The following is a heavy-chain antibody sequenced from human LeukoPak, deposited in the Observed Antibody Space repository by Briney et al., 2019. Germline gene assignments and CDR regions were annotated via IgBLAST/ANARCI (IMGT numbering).Heavy chain of an antibody. CDR3: ARSPRDGYHDAFDI. CDR2: IYPADSDT. Sequence: GESLRISCKGSGYSFTNYWITWVRQMPGKGLEWMGIIYPADSDTKFSPSLQGQVTISADKSISTAYLQWSSLKASDTAVYYCARSPRDGYHDAFDIWGQGTMVTVSS. J-gene: IGHJ3*02. D-gene: IGHD5-24*01. CDR1: GYSFTNYW. V-gene: IGHV5-51*01.